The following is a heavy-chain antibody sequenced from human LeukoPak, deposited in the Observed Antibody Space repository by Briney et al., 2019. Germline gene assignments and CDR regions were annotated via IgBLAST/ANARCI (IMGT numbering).Heavy chain of an antibody. CDR3: ASNQWPKWYFDL. CDR1: GFTFSNYW. V-gene: IGHV4-39*07. CDR2: IYYSGST. J-gene: IGHJ2*01. D-gene: IGHD6-19*01. Sequence: PGGSLRLSCAASGFTFSNYWMGWVRQAPGKGLEWIGSIYYSGSTFYNPSLKSRVTISIDKSRSQFSLKLNSVTAADTAVYYCASNQWPKWYFDLWGRGTLLTVSS.